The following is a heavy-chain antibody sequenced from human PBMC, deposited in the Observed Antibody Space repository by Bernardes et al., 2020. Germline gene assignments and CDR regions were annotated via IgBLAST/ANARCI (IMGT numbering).Heavy chain of an antibody. J-gene: IGHJ4*02. CDR3: AREGTALYFDY. V-gene: IGHV3-7*03. Sequence: GSSLRVFCASSGFILSDYWMSWVRQAPGKGLEWVANIKQDGSEKNYVDSVKGRFTISRNNDKNSLYLQMDSLRAEDTAVYYCAREGTALYFDYWGQGTLVTVSP. CDR2: IKQDGSEK. CDR1: GFILSDYW.